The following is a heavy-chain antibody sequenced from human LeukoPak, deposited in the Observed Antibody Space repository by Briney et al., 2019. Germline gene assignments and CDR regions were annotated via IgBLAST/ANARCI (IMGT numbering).Heavy chain of an antibody. CDR1: RFTFSTYG. D-gene: IGHD3-10*01. CDR3: ARDLLKGPYYYGSGGFDP. V-gene: IGHV3-30*02. J-gene: IGHJ5*02. CDR2: IRYDGSNK. Sequence: GGSLRLSCAASRFTFSTYGMHWVRQAPGKGLEWVAFIRYDGSNKYYADSVKGRFTISRDNAKNSLYLQMNSLRAEDTAVYYCARDLLKGPYYYGSGGFDPWGQGTLVTVSS.